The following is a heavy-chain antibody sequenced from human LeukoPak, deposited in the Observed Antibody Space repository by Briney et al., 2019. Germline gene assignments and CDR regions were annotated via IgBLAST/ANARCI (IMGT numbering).Heavy chain of an antibody. D-gene: IGHD2-2*01. CDR3: ARGTNWFFDY. CDR1: GFSVSNNY. Sequence: PGGSLRLSCAASGFSVSNNYMSWVRQAPGKGLEWVSSISSGSSYIYYADSVEGRFTISRDNAKNSLYLQMNSLRAEDTAVYYCARGTNWFFDYWGQGTLVTVSS. J-gene: IGHJ4*02. CDR2: ISSGSSYI. V-gene: IGHV3-21*01.